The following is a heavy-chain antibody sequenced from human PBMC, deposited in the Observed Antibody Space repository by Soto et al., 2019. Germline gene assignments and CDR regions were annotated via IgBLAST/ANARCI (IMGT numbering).Heavy chain of an antibody. D-gene: IGHD3-3*02. CDR1: GGTFSNYI. V-gene: IGHV1-69*02. CDR2: IILFQNRT. Sequence: QVQLVQSGAEVKRPGSSVKVSCKASGGTFSNYIISWVRQAPGQGLEWMGKIILFQNRTDYARNFQGRVTITADKSTITAYMELSSLRPADTAGYYCAHLVFTISSYQYYYGMDVWGQGTTVTVSS. J-gene: IGHJ6*02. CDR3: AHLVFTISSYQYYYGMDV.